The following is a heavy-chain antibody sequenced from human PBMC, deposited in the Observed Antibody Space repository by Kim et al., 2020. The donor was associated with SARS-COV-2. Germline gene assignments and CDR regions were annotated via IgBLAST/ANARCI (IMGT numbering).Heavy chain of an antibody. CDR1: GFTFSNYG. J-gene: IGHJ4*02. CDR3: ARVGAYCGGDCDRDF. D-gene: IGHD2-21*02. V-gene: IGHV3-33*01. CDR2: ICHDGSRK. Sequence: GGSLRLSCAASGFTFSNYGMHWVRQAPGKGLEWVAVICHDGSRKYYADSVKGRFNISRDNSKNTLYLQLNSLRADDTAMYYCARVGAYCGGDCDRDFWGQGTLVTGSS.